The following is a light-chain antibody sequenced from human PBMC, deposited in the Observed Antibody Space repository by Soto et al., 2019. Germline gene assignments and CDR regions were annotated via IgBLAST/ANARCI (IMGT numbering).Light chain of an antibody. CDR3: QQRNNWPLT. J-gene: IGKJ5*01. CDR2: DAS. CDR1: QSVSSY. V-gene: IGKV3-11*01. Sequence: EIVLTQSPATLSLSPGERATLSCRASQSVSSYLACFQQKPGQAPRLLIYDASNRATGIPARFSGSGSGTYFTRTISSLEPDEFAVYYCQQRNNWPLTFGQGKRLEIK.